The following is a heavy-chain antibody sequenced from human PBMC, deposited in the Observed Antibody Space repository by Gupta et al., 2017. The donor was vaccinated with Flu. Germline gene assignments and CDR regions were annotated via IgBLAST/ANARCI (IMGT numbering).Heavy chain of an antibody. CDR3: AGTARLPDP. CDR2: IYHTGIT. V-gene: IGHV4-59*01. J-gene: IGHJ5*02. Sequence: WSWIRQAPGKRLEYIGYIYHTGITNYNPSLEGRVTMSLDKSKSQFSLNLRPVTAADPAVYYCAGTARLPDPWGQGTRVTVSS. D-gene: IGHD2-15*01.